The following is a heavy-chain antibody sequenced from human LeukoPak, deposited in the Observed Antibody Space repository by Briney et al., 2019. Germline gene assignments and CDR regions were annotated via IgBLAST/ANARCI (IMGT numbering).Heavy chain of an antibody. J-gene: IGHJ4*02. D-gene: IGHD4-17*01. CDR1: GLTVSRNY. Sequence: PGGSLRLSCAASGLTVSRNYMSWVRQAPGKGLEWVSVIYSGGNTYYADSVKGRFTISRDNSKNTLYLQMNSLRAEDTAVYYCARVSGDYTYYFDHWGQGTLVTVSS. CDR3: ARVSGDYTYYFDH. V-gene: IGHV3-66*01. CDR2: IYSGGNT.